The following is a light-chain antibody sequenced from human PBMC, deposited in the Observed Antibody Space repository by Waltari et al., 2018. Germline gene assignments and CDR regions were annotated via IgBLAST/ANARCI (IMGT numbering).Light chain of an antibody. V-gene: IGKV4-1*01. Sequence: DIVMTQSPDSLAVSLGERATINCKSSQSVLYSSNNKNYLAWYQQKPGQPPKLLIYWASTRESGVPDRFSGGGSGTYFTLTISSLQAEDVAVYYCQQYYSTPPTFGQGTKLEIK. CDR1: QSVLYSSNNKNY. J-gene: IGKJ2*01. CDR3: QQYYSTPPT. CDR2: WAS.